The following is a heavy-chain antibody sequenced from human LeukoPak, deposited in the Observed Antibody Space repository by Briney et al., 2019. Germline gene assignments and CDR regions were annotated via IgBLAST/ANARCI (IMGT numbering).Heavy chain of an antibody. J-gene: IGHJ2*01. Sequence: GGSLRLSCAASGFTFRDSYMSWIRQVPGKGLEWVSYIGLTDTTIYYADSLKGRFAISRDNAKNSLYLHTHSLRAEDTAIYYCARLKLGYWYFDLWGRGTLLTVSS. CDR1: GFTFRDSY. CDR3: ARLKLGYWYFDL. D-gene: IGHD7-27*01. V-gene: IGHV3-11*01. CDR2: IGLTDTTI.